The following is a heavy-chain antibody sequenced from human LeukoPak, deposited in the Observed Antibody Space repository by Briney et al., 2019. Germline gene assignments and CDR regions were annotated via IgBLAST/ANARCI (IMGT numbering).Heavy chain of an antibody. J-gene: IGHJ4*02. CDR3: ARDRDDYGDS. CDR1: GYTFTSYG. CDR2: INPNSGGT. Sequence: ASVKVSCKASGYTFTSYGISWVRQAPGQGLEWMGWINPNSGGTNYAQKFQGRVTMTRDTSISTAYMELSRLRSDDTAVYYCARDRDDYGDSWGQGTLVTVSS. V-gene: IGHV1-2*02.